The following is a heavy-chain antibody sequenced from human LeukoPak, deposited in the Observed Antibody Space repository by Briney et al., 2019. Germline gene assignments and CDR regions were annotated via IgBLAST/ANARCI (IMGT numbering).Heavy chain of an antibody. D-gene: IGHD3-10*01. CDR1: GYTFTSYY. V-gene: IGHV1-46*01. CDR3: ATMQYYYGSGRHNWFDP. CDR2: INPSGGST. Sequence: ASVKVSCKASGYTFTSYYMHWVRQAPGQGLEWMGIINPSGGSTSYAQKFQGRVTMTEDTSTDTAYMELSSLRSEDTAVYYCATMQYYYGSGRHNWFDPWGQGTLVTVSS. J-gene: IGHJ5*02.